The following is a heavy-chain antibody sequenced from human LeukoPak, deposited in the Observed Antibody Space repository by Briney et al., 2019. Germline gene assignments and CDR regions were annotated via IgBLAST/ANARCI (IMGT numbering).Heavy chain of an antibody. CDR2: ISTSGNTP. V-gene: IGHV3-23*01. CDR3: AKKYSGSYYFDY. J-gene: IGHJ4*01. D-gene: IGHD1-26*01. CDR1: GFTFSSFP. Sequence: GGSLRLSCAASGFTFSSFPMSWVRQAPGKGLEWVSTISTSGNTPYYADSVKGRFTVSRDNSENTLYLQMNSLRADDTAVYYCAKKYSGSYYFDYWGHGTLVTVSS.